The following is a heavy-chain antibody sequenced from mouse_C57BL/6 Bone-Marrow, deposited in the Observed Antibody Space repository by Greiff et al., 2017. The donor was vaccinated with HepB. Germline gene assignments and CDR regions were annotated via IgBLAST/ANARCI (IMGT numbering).Heavy chain of an antibody. J-gene: IGHJ1*03. CDR2: IYPGSGNT. Sequence: QVQLKQSGPELVKPGASVKISCKASGCTFTDYYINWVKQRPGQGLEWIGRIYPGSGNTKYNEKFKGKATLTVDTSSSTAYIQLSSLTSEDSAVYVCARYGSSYVRYFDVWGTGTTVTVSS. D-gene: IGHD1-1*01. CDR3: ARYGSSYVRYFDV. CDR1: GCTFTDYY. V-gene: IGHV1-84*01.